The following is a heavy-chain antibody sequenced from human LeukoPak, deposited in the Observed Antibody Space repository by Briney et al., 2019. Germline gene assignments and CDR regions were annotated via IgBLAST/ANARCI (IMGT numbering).Heavy chain of an antibody. J-gene: IGHJ4*02. V-gene: IGHV3-49*04. Sequence: GGSLRLSCATSGFTFGDYAMSWVRQAPGKGLELVSFIRRKAHGGTTGYAASVKGRFSSSRDDSKSIAYLQMNSLKTEDTAVYFCTRVTYYYDNSGYFHFDCWGQGSLVTVSS. CDR2: IRRKAHGGTT. CDR3: TRVTYYYDNSGYFHFDC. CDR1: GFTFGDYA. D-gene: IGHD3-22*01.